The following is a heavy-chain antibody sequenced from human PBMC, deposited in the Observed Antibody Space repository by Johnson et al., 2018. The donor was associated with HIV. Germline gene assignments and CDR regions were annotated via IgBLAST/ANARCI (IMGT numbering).Heavy chain of an antibody. CDR1: GFIFSSYD. J-gene: IGHJ3*02. CDR3: ARAKRDYYGSGGVGAFDI. Sequence: VQLVESGGGLVQPGGSLRLSCAASGFIFSSYDMHWVRQATGRGLEWVSGIGTAGDTDYPGPGQGRFPIPRENAKNALYLQMDSLRAGDTALYYCARAKRDYYGSGGVGAFDIWGQGTMVTVSS. CDR2: IGTAGDT. D-gene: IGHD3-10*01. V-gene: IGHV3-13*01.